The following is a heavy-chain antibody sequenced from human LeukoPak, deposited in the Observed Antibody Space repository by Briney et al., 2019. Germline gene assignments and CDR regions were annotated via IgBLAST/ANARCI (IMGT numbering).Heavy chain of an antibody. Sequence: GGSLRLSCAASGFTFSSYAVSWVRQAPGKGLEWVSAISGSGGSTYYADSVKGRFTISRDNSKNTLYLQMNSLRAEDTAVYYCAKHYDFWSGDYYYYYMDVWGKGTTVTVSS. CDR3: AKHYDFWSGDYYYYYMDV. CDR2: ISGSGGST. J-gene: IGHJ6*03. V-gene: IGHV3-23*01. D-gene: IGHD3-3*01. CDR1: GFTFSSYA.